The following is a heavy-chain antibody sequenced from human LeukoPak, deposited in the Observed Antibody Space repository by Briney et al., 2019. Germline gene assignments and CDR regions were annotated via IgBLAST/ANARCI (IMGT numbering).Heavy chain of an antibody. J-gene: IGHJ6*02. CDR2: IYHSGST. Sequence: SGTLSLTCAVSGGSISSSNWWSWVRQPPGKGLEWIGEIYHSGSTNYNPSLKSRVTISVDKSKNQFSLKLSSVTAADTAVYYCARVCGAPAFYYYGIDVWGQGATVTVSS. CDR1: GGSISSSNW. V-gene: IGHV4-4*02. CDR3: ARVCGAPAFYYYGIDV. D-gene: IGHD3-3*01.